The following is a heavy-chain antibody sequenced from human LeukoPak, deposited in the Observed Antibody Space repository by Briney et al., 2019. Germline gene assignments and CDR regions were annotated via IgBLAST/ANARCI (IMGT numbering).Heavy chain of an antibody. Sequence: PGGSLRLSCAASGFTFSNYWMHWVRQAPGKGLVWVSRINSDGINTSYADSVKGRFTISRDNAKNTLNLQMNSLRAEDTAVYYCARLQLEVGAYYYYMDVWGKGTTVTVSS. CDR3: ARLQLEVGAYYYYMDV. CDR1: GFTFSNYW. J-gene: IGHJ6*03. V-gene: IGHV3-74*01. CDR2: INSDGINT. D-gene: IGHD5-18*01.